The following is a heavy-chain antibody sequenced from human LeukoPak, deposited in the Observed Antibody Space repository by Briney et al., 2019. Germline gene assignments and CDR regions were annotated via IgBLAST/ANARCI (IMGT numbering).Heavy chain of an antibody. Sequence: PGGSLRLSCVASGFSVSSDYMTWVRQAPGKGLEWVSVLYSGGSTYYADSVKGRFTISRDNSKNTLYLQMNNLRVEDTAVYYCARVYNDYWGQGTLVTVSS. J-gene: IGHJ4*02. CDR1: GFSVSSDY. V-gene: IGHV3-53*01. D-gene: IGHD3-10*01. CDR2: LYSGGST. CDR3: ARVYNDY.